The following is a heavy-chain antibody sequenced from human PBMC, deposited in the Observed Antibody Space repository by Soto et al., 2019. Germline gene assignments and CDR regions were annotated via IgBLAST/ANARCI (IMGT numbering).Heavy chain of an antibody. J-gene: IGHJ4*02. Sequence: ASVKVSCKVSGYTLTELSMHWVRQAPGKGLEWMGGFDPEDGETIYAQKFQGRVTMTEDTSTDTAYMELSSLRSEDTAVYYCALPTSYYDSSGYYYFGFGYWGQGTLVTVSS. V-gene: IGHV1-24*01. D-gene: IGHD3-22*01. CDR3: ALPTSYYDSSGYYYFGFGY. CDR1: GYTLTELS. CDR2: FDPEDGET.